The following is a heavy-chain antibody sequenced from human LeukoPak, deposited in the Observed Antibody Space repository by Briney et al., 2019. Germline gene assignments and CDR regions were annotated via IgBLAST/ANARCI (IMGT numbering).Heavy chain of an antibody. J-gene: IGHJ4*02. Sequence: PGGSLRLSCAASGFTFSSSAMSWVRQAPGKGLEWVSAISNNGGYTYYADSVKGRFTISRDNSKNTLYLQMNSLRAEDTAVYYCAKDYHYYDSSGYSAFDYWGQGTLVTVSS. CDR3: AKDYHYYDSSGYSAFDY. D-gene: IGHD3-22*01. CDR2: ISNNGGYT. CDR1: GFTFSSSA. V-gene: IGHV3-23*01.